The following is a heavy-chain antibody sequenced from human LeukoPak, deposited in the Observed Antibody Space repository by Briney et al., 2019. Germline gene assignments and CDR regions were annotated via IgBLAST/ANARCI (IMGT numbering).Heavy chain of an antibody. D-gene: IGHD3-22*01. V-gene: IGHV3-66*02. CDR3: ASTVVAPFDY. CDR1: GFTFSSYA. CDR2: IYSGGST. J-gene: IGHJ4*02. Sequence: GGSLRLSCAASGFTFSSYAMGWVRQAPGKGLEWVSVIYSGGSTYYADSVKGRFTISRDNSKNTLYLQMNSLRAEDTAVYYCASTVVAPFDYWGQGTLVTVSS.